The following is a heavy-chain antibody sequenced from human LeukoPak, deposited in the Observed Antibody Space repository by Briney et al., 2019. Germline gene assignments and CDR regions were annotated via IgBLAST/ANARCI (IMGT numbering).Heavy chain of an antibody. CDR1: GFTLSSYA. V-gene: IGHV3-23*01. J-gene: IGHJ5*02. CDR2: ISGSGGST. CDR3: AKDHRLAAAGFPNWFDP. Sequence: GGSLRLSCAASGFTLSSYAMTWVRQAPGKGLEWVSAISGSGGSTYYSDSVKGRFTISRDNSKNTLYLQMNSLRAEDTAVYYCAKDHRLAAAGFPNWFDPWGQGTLVTVSS. D-gene: IGHD6-13*01.